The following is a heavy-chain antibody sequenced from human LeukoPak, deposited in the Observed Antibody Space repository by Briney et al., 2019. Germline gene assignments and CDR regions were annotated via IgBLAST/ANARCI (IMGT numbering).Heavy chain of an antibody. CDR1: GFTFSNYA. CDR2: ISGSGSNT. CDR3: ARDLA. V-gene: IGHV3-23*01. J-gene: IGHJ5*02. Sequence: PGGSLRLSCAASGFTFSNYAMSWVRQAPGKGLEWVSAISGSGSNTYYADSVKGRFTISRDNAKKSLYLQMNSLRAEDTAVYYCARDLAWGQGTLVTVAS.